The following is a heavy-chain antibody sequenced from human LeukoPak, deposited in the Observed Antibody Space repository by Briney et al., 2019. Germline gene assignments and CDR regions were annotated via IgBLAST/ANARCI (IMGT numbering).Heavy chain of an antibody. CDR3: ARASSGWCDY. V-gene: IGHV3-21*01. CDR1: GFTFSSYW. D-gene: IGHD6-19*01. CDR2: ISSSSSYI. J-gene: IGHJ4*02. Sequence: GGSLRLSCAASGFTFSSYWMSWVRQAPGKGLEWVSSISSSSSYIYYADSVKGRFTISRDNAKNSLYLQMNSLRAEDTAVYYCARASSGWCDYWGQGTLVTVSS.